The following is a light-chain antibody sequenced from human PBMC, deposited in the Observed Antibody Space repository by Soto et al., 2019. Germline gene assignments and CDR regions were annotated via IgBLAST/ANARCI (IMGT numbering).Light chain of an antibody. Sequence: QLVLTQPPSASGTPGPRVTISCSGSSSNIGSNTVNWYQQLPGTAPKLLIYSNNQRPSGVPDRFSGSKSGTSASLAISGLQSEDAADYYCAAWDDSLNGGVFGGGTKLTVL. CDR3: AAWDDSLNGGV. CDR2: SNN. V-gene: IGLV1-44*01. J-gene: IGLJ3*02. CDR1: SSNIGSNT.